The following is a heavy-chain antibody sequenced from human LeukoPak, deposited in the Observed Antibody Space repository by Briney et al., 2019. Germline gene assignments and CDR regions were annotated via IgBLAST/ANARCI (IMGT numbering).Heavy chain of an antibody. J-gene: IGHJ4*02. V-gene: IGHV4-34*01. Sequence: SETXSLTCAXYGGXFSGXYXXWIRQPPGKGLEWIGEINHSGSTNYNPSLKSRVTISVDTSKNQFSLKLSSVTAADTAVYYCARGGSSGWYGEFDYWGQGTLVTVSS. CDR1: GGXFSGXY. CDR3: ARGGSSGWYGEFDY. D-gene: IGHD6-19*01. CDR2: INHSGST.